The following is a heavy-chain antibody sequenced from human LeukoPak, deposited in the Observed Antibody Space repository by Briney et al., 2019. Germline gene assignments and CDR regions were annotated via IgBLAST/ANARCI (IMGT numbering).Heavy chain of an antibody. CDR2: IYHSGST. Sequence: PSETLSLTCTVSGYSISSGYYWGWIRQPPGKGLEWIGSIYHSGSTYYNPSLKSRVTISVDTSKNQFSLKLSSVTAADTAVYYCARSSVYGAYWGQGTLVTVSS. J-gene: IGHJ4*02. D-gene: IGHD5/OR15-5a*01. CDR3: ARSSVYGAY. V-gene: IGHV4-38-2*02. CDR1: GYSISSGYY.